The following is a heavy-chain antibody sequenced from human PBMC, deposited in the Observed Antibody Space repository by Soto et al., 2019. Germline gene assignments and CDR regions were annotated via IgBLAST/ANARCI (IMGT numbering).Heavy chain of an antibody. CDR3: ARSDYDFWSGYSINWFDP. CDR1: GGSISSYD. J-gene: IGHJ5*02. V-gene: IGHV4-59*01. D-gene: IGHD3-3*01. Sequence: SETLSLTCTVSGGSISSYDWSWIRQPPGKGLEWIGYIYYSGSTNYNPSLKSRVTISVDTSKNQFSLKLSSVTAADTAVYYCARSDYDFWSGYSINWFDPWGQGTLVTVSS. CDR2: IYYSGST.